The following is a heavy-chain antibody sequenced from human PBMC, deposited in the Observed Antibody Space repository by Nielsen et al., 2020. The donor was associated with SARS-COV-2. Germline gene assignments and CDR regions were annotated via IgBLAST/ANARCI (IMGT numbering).Heavy chain of an antibody. CDR3: ARGDNTVTTYYFDY. CDR1: GYTFTTYG. CDR2: ISFYNGNT. Sequence: ASVKVSCKASGYTFTTYGITWVRQAPGQGLEWMGRISFYNGNTNYAQKLQGRVTMTTDTSTSTAYMELRSLRSDDTAVYYCARGDNTVTTYYFDYWGQGTLVTVSS. V-gene: IGHV1-18*01. J-gene: IGHJ4*02. D-gene: IGHD4-11*01.